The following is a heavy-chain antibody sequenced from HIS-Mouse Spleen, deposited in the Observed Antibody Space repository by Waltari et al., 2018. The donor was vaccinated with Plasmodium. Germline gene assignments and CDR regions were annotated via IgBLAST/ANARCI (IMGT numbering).Heavy chain of an antibody. V-gene: IGHV1-2*02. CDR3: ARVLGYKAAAGTFVEYFQH. D-gene: IGHD6-13*01. CDR1: GYTFTGYY. CDR2: INPNRGGT. J-gene: IGHJ1*01. Sequence: QVQLVQSGAEVKKPGASVKVSCKASGYTFTGYYMHWLRQAPGTGLEWMGWINPNRGGTNYAQKFQGRVTMTRDTSISTAYMELSRLRSDDTAVYYCARVLGYKAAAGTFVEYFQHWGQGTLVTVSS.